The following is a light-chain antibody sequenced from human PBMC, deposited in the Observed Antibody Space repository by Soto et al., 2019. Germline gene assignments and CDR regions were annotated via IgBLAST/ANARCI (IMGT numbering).Light chain of an antibody. Sequence: DIPLTQSPSFLSASVGDRVTITCRASQGISSYLAWYQQKPGKAPKLLIYAASHLQSGVPSRFSGSGSGTEFTLTISSLQPEDSATYYCQQLKSYPPTFGQGTRLEI. CDR2: AAS. J-gene: IGKJ5*01. CDR1: QGISSY. CDR3: QQLKSYPPT. V-gene: IGKV1-9*01.